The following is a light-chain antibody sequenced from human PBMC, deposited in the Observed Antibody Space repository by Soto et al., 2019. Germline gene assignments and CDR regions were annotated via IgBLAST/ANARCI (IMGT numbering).Light chain of an antibody. CDR1: QSVNNNY. J-gene: IGKJ1*01. Sequence: EIVLTQSPGTLSLSPGEGATLSCRASQSVNNNYLAWYQQKPGQAPRLVISGASSRATAIPDRFSGSGSGTDFTLTISRLEPEDFAVYFCQQYGSSPPWTFGQGTKVDIK. V-gene: IGKV3-20*01. CDR3: QQYGSSPPWT. CDR2: GAS.